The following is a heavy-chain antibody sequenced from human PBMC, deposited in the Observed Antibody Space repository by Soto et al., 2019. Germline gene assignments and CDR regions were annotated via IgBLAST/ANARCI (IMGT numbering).Heavy chain of an antibody. CDR3: SRGEFSTRIRGVSWSGP. D-gene: IGHD2-8*02. V-gene: IGHV1-3*01. CDR1: GYTFARFA. Sequence: TSVKVSCKASGYTFARFAVPAARQAPGQSLEWMGWINADNGQANYSQNFQDRITIIRDKATNTVHLKVQSLRPQVRNLNHCSRGEFSTRIRGVSWSGPWGPGTLVAAS. J-gene: IGHJ5*02. CDR2: INADNGQA.